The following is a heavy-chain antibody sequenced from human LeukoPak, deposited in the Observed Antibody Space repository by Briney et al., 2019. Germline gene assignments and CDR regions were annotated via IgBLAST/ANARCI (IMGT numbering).Heavy chain of an antibody. CDR1: RLTFGDYY. Sequence: GGSLRLSCAASRLTFGDYYMSWIRQAPGKGLEGVSYISGSGNTIYYADSVKGRFTISRDNAKNSLFLQMNSLTADDTAVYYYTRDRRVLRWFGEFDDWGQETLVTVSS. D-gene: IGHD3-10*01. CDR3: TRDRRVLRWFGEFDD. J-gene: IGHJ4*02. V-gene: IGHV3-11*01. CDR2: ISGSGNTI.